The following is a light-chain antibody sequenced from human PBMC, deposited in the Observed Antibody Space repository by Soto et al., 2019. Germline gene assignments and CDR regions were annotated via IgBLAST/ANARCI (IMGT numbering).Light chain of an antibody. Sequence: EIVITQSPGPLSVSPGERATLSCRAVQGVTTNFAWYQQKSGQSPRLLIYDVSIRATGVPARFSGTGSETDFTLTISCLQSEDSAVYFCQQYNNWPFSFGQGTRLAIK. J-gene: IGKJ5*01. CDR2: DVS. V-gene: IGKV3-15*01. CDR3: QQYNNWPFS. CDR1: QGVTTN.